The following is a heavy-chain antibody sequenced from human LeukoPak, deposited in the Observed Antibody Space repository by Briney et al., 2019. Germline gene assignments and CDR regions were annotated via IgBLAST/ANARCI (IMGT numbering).Heavy chain of an antibody. CDR2: ISAYNGNT. CDR1: GYTFTSYG. D-gene: IGHD3-9*01. CDR3: ARDNDVLTGPDY. V-gene: IGHV1-18*01. Sequence: ASVKVSCKASGYTFTSYGISWVRRAPGQGLEWMGWISAYNGNTNYAQKPQGRVTMTTDTSTSTAYMELRSLRSDDTAVYYCARDNDVLTGPDYWGQGTLVTVSS. J-gene: IGHJ4*02.